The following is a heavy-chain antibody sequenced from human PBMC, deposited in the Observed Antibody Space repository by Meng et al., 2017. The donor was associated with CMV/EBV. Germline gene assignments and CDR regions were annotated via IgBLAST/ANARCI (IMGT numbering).Heavy chain of an antibody. CDR2: ISSSSSTI. CDR1: GFTFSSYS. V-gene: IGHV3-48*04. D-gene: IGHD3-3*01. Sequence: GESLKISCAASGFTFSSYSMNWVRQAPGKGLEWVSYISSSSSTIYYADSVKGRFTISRDNAKNSLYLQTNSLRAEDTAVYYCARVKSAYDFWSGYYLDYWGQGT. CDR3: ARVKSAYDFWSGYYLDY. J-gene: IGHJ4*02.